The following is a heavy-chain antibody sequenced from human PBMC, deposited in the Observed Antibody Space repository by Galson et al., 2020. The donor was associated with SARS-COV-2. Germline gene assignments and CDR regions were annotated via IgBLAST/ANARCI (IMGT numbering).Heavy chain of an antibody. D-gene: IGHD3-22*01. J-gene: IGHJ5*02. Sequence: SETLSLTCTVSGGSISNYYWSWIRQPPGKGLEWIGFIYYSGSTHYNPSPKSRVTISIDTSKNQSSLKLSSVTAADTAVYYCALSTYENCFYPWGQVTLVTVSS. CDR2: IYYSGST. CDR1: GGSISNYY. V-gene: IGHV4-59*08. CDR3: ALSTYENCFYP.